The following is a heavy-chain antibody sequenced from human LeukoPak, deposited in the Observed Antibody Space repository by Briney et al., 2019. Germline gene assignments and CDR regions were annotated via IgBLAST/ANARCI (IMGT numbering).Heavy chain of an antibody. D-gene: IGHD3-10*01. CDR2: ISYDGSNK. Sequence: GGSLRLSCAASEFTFSSYGMHWVRQAPGKGLEWVAVISYDGSNKYYADSVKGRFTISRDNTKNTLYVQMNSLRAEDTAVYYCAKSLRGDSRSYPYYYGMDVWGQGTTVTVSS. V-gene: IGHV3-30*18. CDR1: EFTFSSYG. CDR3: AKSLRGDSRSYPYYYGMDV. J-gene: IGHJ6*02.